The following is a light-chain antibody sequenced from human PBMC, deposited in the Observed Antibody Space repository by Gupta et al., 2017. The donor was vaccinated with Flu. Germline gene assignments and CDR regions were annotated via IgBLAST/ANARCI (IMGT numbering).Light chain of an antibody. Sequence: DIKMTQCPSTLSASVGDRVTITCRASQSSDSWLAWYQQKPGKAPKLLIYKASNLESGVPSRFSGSGSGTEFTLTISSRQPDDFATDYCQQYRSYPWTFGQGTTVEIQ. CDR2: KAS. J-gene: IGKJ1*01. V-gene: IGKV1-5*03. CDR1: QSSDSW. CDR3: QQYRSYPWT.